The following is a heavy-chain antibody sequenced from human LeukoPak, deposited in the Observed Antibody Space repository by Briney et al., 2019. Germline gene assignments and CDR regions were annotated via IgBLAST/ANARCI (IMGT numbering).Heavy chain of an antibody. J-gene: IGHJ4*02. CDR3: ARDQDSSSPPGLFDY. Sequence: PGGSLRLSCAASGFTFRSYWMSWVRQAPGKGLEWVANIKQDGSEKDYVDSVKGRFTISRDNAKNSLYLQMNSLRAEDTAVYYCARDQDSSSPPGLFDYWGQGTLVTVSA. CDR2: IKQDGSEK. V-gene: IGHV3-7*01. D-gene: IGHD6-6*01. CDR1: GFTFRSYW.